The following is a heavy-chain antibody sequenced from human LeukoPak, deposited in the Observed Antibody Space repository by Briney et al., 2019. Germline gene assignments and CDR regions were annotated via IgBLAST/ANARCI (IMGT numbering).Heavy chain of an antibody. D-gene: IGHD3-10*01. Sequence: GESLKISCKGSGYSFSKYWITWVRPMRGKGLEWMGRIDPSDSYTNYSPSFQVHVTFSADKSINTAYLQWSSLKASDTAIYFCARHNSAYLPPGYWGQGTLVTVSS. V-gene: IGHV5-10-1*01. CDR3: ARHNSAYLPPGY. J-gene: IGHJ4*02. CDR2: IDPSDSYT. CDR1: GYSFSKYW.